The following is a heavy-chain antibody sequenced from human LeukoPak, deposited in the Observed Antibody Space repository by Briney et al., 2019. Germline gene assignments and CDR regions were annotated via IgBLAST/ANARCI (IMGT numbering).Heavy chain of an antibody. D-gene: IGHD1-7*01. CDR1: GFTFSTYA. V-gene: IGHV3-30-3*01. CDR3: ARVSRGSSFVELPFDY. CDR2: ISYDGSNK. Sequence: PGGSLRLSCAASGFTFSTYAMHWVRQAPGKGLEWVALISYDGSNKYYADSVKGRFTISRDSSKNTLYLQMNSLRAEDTAVYYCARVSRGSSFVELPFDYWGQGTLVTVSS. J-gene: IGHJ4*02.